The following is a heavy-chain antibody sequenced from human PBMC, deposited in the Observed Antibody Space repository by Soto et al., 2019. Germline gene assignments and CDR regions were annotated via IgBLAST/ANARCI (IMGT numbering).Heavy chain of an antibody. J-gene: IGHJ5*02. Sequence: SETLSLTCTVSGGSISSYYWSSIRQPPGKGLEWIGYIYYSGSTNYNPSLKSRVTISVDTSKNQFSLKLSSVTAADTAVYYCARDLSYYDSSGYSLGQGTLVTVSS. CDR3: ARDLSYYDSSGYS. V-gene: IGHV4-59*01. CDR2: IYYSGST. D-gene: IGHD3-22*01. CDR1: GGSISSYY.